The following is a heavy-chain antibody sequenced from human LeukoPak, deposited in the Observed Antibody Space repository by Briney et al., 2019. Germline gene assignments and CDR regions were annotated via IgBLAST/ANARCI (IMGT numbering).Heavy chain of an antibody. CDR3: ARLTPPYYDFWSGQMYYFDY. CDR1: GYTFTGYY. D-gene: IGHD3-3*01. Sequence: ASVKVSCKASGYTFTGYYMHWVRQAPGQGLEWMGWINPNSGGTNYAQKLQGRVTMTTDTSTSTAYMELRSLRSDDTAVYYCARLTPPYYDFWSGQMYYFDYWGQGTLVTVSS. J-gene: IGHJ4*02. CDR2: INPNSGGT. V-gene: IGHV1-2*02.